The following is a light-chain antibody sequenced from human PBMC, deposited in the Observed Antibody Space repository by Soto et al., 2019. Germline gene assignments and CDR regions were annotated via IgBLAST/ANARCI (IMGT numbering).Light chain of an antibody. CDR2: AAS. CDR1: QGISSY. Sequence: AILMTQSPSSLSASSGDRVTITFRASQGISSYLAWYQQKPGKAPKLLIYAASTLQSGVPSRFSGSGSGTDFTLTISCLQSEDFATYYCRQYYSYPLTFGGGTKVDIK. CDR3: RQYYSYPLT. V-gene: IGKV1-8*01. J-gene: IGKJ4*01.